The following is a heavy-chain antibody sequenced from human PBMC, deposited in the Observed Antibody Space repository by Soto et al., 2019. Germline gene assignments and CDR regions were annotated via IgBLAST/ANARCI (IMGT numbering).Heavy chain of an antibody. Sequence: VQLVESGGGVVQPGTSLRLSCAASGFTFKTHAMHWDRQAPGKGLEWMAVIAYDGNEKFYADSVKGRFTISRDNSKNALYLQINTLRNEDTAVYYCGKDVGDYVPYYYGVDVWGQGTTVTVSS. CDR2: IAYDGNEK. D-gene: IGHD3-10*02. CDR1: GFTFKTHA. V-gene: IGHV3-30*18. J-gene: IGHJ6*02. CDR3: GKDVGDYVPYYYGVDV.